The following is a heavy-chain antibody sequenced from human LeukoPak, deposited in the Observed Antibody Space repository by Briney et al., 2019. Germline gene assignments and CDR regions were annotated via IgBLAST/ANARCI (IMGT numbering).Heavy chain of an antibody. J-gene: IGHJ6*03. CDR2: FYTSGHT. D-gene: IGHD5-18*01. CDR3: ARGLHGYSYGYVPWELYSYMDV. Sequence: PSETLSLTCTVSGGSISSGSYYWSWIRQPAGKGLEWIGHFYTSGHTNYNPSLKSRVTISVDTSKNQFSLKMNSVTAADTAVYYCARGLHGYSYGYVPWELYSYMDVWGKGTTVSISS. CDR1: GGSISSGSYY. V-gene: IGHV4-61*09.